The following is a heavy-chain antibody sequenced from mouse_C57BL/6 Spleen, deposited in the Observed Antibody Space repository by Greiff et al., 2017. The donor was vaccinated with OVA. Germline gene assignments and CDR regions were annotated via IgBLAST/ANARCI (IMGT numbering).Heavy chain of an antibody. CDR1: GYSFTSYY. Sequence: QVQLQQSGPELVKPGASVKISCKASGYSFTSYYIYWVKQRPGQGLEWIGWIYPGSGNTKYNEKFKGKATLTADTSSSTAYMQLSSLTSEDSAVYYCARDYGNSFAYWGQGTLVTVSA. V-gene: IGHV1-66*01. CDR2: IYPGSGNT. J-gene: IGHJ3*01. CDR3: ARDYGNSFAY. D-gene: IGHD2-1*01.